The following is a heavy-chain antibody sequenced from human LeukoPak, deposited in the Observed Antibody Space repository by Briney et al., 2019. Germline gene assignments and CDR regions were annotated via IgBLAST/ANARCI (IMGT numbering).Heavy chain of an antibody. CDR1: GDTGSSNSAT. Sequence: TSQTLSLNSAISGDTGSSNSATWNWIRQSPSRALEWLGRTYYTSKWYSDYAVSVKSRITINPDTSKNQFSLQLNSVTPEDTAVYYCARIGHPWGIEDAFDIWGQGTMVTVSS. J-gene: IGHJ3*02. D-gene: IGHD3-16*01. V-gene: IGHV6-1*01. CDR2: TYYTSKWYS. CDR3: ARIGHPWGIEDAFDI.